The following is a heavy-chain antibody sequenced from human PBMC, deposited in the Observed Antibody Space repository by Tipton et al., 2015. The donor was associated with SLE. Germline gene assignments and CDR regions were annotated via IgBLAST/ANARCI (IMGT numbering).Heavy chain of an antibody. CDR2: INHSGST. CDR3: ARRVDFWSYWFFDI. Sequence: TLSLTCDVSGFSISSGHYWGWIRQPPGKGLEWIGEINHSGSTNYNPSLKSRVTISVDKNEVSLKVRFVTAADTAVYYCARRVDFWSYWFFDIWGRGTPVSVSS. J-gene: IGHJ2*01. CDR1: GFSISSGHY. D-gene: IGHD3-3*01. V-gene: IGHV4-34*01.